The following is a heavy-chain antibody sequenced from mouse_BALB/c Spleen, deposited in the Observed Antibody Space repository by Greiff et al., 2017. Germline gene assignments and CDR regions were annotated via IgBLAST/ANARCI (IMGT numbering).Heavy chain of an antibody. CDR2: ISYDGSN. J-gene: IGHJ1*01. CDR3: AREGGWDGWYFDV. Sequence: EVKLVESGPGLVKPSQSLSLTCSVTGYSITSGYYWNWIRQFPGNKLEWMGYISYDGSNNYNPSLKNRISITRDTSKNQFFLKLNSVTTEDTATYYCAREGGWDGWYFDVWGAGTTVTVSS. V-gene: IGHV3-6*02. D-gene: IGHD4-1*01. CDR1: GYSITSGYY.